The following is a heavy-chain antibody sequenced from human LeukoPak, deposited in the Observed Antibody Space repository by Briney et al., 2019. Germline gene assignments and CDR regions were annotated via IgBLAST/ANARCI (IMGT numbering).Heavy chain of an antibody. V-gene: IGHV4-30-4*08. D-gene: IGHD2-2*01. Sequence: SETLSLTCTVSGGSISSGDYYWSWIRQPPGKGLEWIGCIYYSGSTYYNPSLKSRVTISVDTSKNQFSLKLSSVTAADTAVYYCARARSIVVVPAALRRWFDPWGQGTLVTVSS. J-gene: IGHJ5*02. CDR3: ARARSIVVVPAALRRWFDP. CDR2: IYYSGST. CDR1: GGSISSGDYY.